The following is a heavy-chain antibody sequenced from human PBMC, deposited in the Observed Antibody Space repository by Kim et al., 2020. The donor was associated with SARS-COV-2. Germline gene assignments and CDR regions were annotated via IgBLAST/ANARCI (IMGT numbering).Heavy chain of an antibody. D-gene: IGHD1-7*01. J-gene: IGHJ4*02. CDR3: AGKTTFFDGETP. CDR2: IYSGGST. V-gene: IGHV3-66*02. Sequence: GGSLRLSCAASGFTVSSNYMSWVRQAPGKGLEWVSVIYSGGSTYYADSVKGRFTISRDNSKNTLYLQMNSLRAEDTAVYYCAGKTTFFDGETPWGQGTLVTVSS. CDR1: GFTVSSNY.